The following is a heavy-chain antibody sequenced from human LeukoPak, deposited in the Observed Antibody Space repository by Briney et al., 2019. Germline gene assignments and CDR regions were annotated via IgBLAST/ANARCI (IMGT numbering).Heavy chain of an antibody. V-gene: IGHV1-69*05. CDR2: IIPIFGTA. CDR1: GGAFSSYA. J-gene: IGHJ5*02. Sequence: SVKVSCKASGGAFSSYAISWVRQAPGQGLEWMGGIIPIFGTANYAQKFQGRVTITTDESTSTAYMELSSLRSEDTAVYYCARGPNDFWSGYNYNWFDPWGQGTLVTVSS. D-gene: IGHD3-3*01. CDR3: ARGPNDFWSGYNYNWFDP.